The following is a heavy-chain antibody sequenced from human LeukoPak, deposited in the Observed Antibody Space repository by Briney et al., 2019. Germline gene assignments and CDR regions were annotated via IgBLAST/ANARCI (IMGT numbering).Heavy chain of an antibody. J-gene: IGHJ4*02. D-gene: IGHD2-2*01. CDR1: GFSFRNSW. V-gene: IGHV3-7*03. CDR2: IKPDGSEG. Sequence: GGSLRLSXAASGFSFRNSWMTWVRQAPGSGLEWVASIKPDGSEGYYVDSVKGRFTISRDNAKNSLYLQMNSLRAEDMALYYCAKGYCGSTSCHFAYWGQGTLVTVSS. CDR3: AKGYCGSTSCHFAY.